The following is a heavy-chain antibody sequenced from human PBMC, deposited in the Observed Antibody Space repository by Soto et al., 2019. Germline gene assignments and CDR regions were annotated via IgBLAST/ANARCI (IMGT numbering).Heavy chain of an antibody. CDR2: VHGGGST. Sequence: VQLVESGGGLIQPGGSLRLSCAASGFTVSNNHMTWVRQAAGKGLELVSFVHGGGSTSYADSVKGRFTISRDNSKNTLYLKMDSLRAEDTAIYYCAGRLTTAASLDYWGRGTLVNVSS. V-gene: IGHV3-53*01. CDR1: GFTVSNNH. D-gene: IGHD3-16*01. J-gene: IGHJ4*02. CDR3: AGRLTTAASLDY.